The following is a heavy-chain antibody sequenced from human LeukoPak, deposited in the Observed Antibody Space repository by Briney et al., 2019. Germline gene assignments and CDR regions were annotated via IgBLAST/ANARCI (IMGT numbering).Heavy chain of an antibody. CDR2: IIPIFGTA. V-gene: IGHV1-69*13. J-gene: IGHJ4*02. Sequence: SVKVSCKASGGTFSSYAISWVRQAPGQGLEWMGGIIPIFGTANYAQKFQGRVTITADESTSTAYTELSSLRSEDTAVYYCAISGGYYHHFDYWGQGTLVTVSS. D-gene: IGHD3-22*01. CDR1: GGTFSSYA. CDR3: AISGGYYHHFDY.